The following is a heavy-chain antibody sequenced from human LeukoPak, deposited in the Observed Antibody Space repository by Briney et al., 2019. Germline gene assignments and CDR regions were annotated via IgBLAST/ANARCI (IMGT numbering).Heavy chain of an antibody. J-gene: IGHJ6*02. D-gene: IGHD3-22*01. CDR1: GGSISSSNW. CDR2: IYHSGST. Sequence: PSETLSLTCAVSGGSISSSNWWGWVRQPPGKGLEWIGEIYHSGSTNYNPSLKSRVTISVDTSKNQFSLKLSSVTAADTAVYYCARRSSGYYYGNYYYYGMDVWGQGTTVTVSS. V-gene: IGHV4-4*02. CDR3: ARRSSGYYYGNYYYYGMDV.